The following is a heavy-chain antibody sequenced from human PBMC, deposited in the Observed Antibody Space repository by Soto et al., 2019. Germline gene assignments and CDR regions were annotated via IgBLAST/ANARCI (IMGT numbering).Heavy chain of an antibody. J-gene: IGHJ6*02. CDR1: GYTFTSYP. V-gene: IGHV1-3*01. D-gene: IGHD5-18*01. CDR2: IDAGNGNT. Sequence: ASVKVSCKASGYTFTSYPTHWVRQAPGQRREWMGWIDAGNGNTKYSQKFRGRVTFTTDTSASTAYMDLSSLRSEDTAVYYCARAGYTYCSPYYGMDVWGQGTTVTVSS. CDR3: ARAGYTYCSPYYGMDV.